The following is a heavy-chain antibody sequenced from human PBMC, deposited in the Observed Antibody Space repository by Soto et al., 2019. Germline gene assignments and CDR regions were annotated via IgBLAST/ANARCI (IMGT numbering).Heavy chain of an antibody. J-gene: IGHJ6*02. CDR3: ARNRVRAARPFWLYGMDV. D-gene: IGHD6-6*01. V-gene: IGHV1-69*13. CDR2: IIPIFGTA. Sequence: GASVKVSCKASGGTFSSYAISWVRQAPGQGLEWMGGIIPIFGTANYAQKFQGRVTITADESTSTAYMELSSLRSEDTAVYYCARNRVRAARPFWLYGMDVWGQGTTVTVSS. CDR1: GGTFSSYA.